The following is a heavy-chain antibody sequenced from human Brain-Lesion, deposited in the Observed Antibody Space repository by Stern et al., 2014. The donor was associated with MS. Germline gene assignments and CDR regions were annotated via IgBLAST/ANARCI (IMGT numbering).Heavy chain of an antibody. J-gene: IGHJ6*02. Sequence: VQLVQSGAEVKKPGASVKVSCQTSGYIFTGYYIHWVRQAPGQGLEWMAWIHPNTGGTKYAQKFQGRVTMSRDTSISTAYVELSSLTSDDTAVYYCARDQRGITIFGVVTDYYYLGMDVWGQGTTVTVSS. CDR1: GYIFTGYY. CDR3: ARDQRGITIFGVVTDYYYLGMDV. V-gene: IGHV1-2*02. CDR2: IHPNTGGT. D-gene: IGHD3-3*01.